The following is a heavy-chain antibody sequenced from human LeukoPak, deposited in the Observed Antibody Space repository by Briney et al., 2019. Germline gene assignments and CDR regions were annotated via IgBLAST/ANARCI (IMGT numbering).Heavy chain of an antibody. CDR1: GFTFSSYG. V-gene: IGHV3-23*01. CDR2: ISGSGGST. J-gene: IGHJ6*02. D-gene: IGHD3-3*01. CDR3: AKRSGYYGRHSRYYYGMDV. Sequence: PGRSLRLSCAASGFTFSSYGMHWVRQAPGKGLEWVSAISGSGGSTYYADSVKGRFTISRDNSKNTLYLQMNSLRAEDTAVYYCAKRSGYYGRHSRYYYGMDVWGQGTTVTVSS.